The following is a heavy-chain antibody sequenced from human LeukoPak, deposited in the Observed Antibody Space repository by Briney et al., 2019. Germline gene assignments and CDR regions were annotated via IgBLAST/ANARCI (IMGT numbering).Heavy chain of an antibody. Sequence: PGGSLRLSCAASGFTFSSYSMNWVRQAPGKGLEWVSYISSSSSTIYYADSVKGRFTISRDNAKNSLYLQMNSLRAEDTAVYYCAREMDTALLSVDPWGQGTLVTVSS. D-gene: IGHD5-18*01. CDR1: GFTFSSYS. V-gene: IGHV3-48*04. CDR3: AREMDTALLSVDP. J-gene: IGHJ5*02. CDR2: ISSSSSTI.